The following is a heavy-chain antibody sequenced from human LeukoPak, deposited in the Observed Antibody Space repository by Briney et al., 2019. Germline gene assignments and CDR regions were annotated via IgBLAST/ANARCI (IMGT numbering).Heavy chain of an antibody. D-gene: IGHD3-16*01. J-gene: IGHJ4*02. CDR2: IYHNGDT. Sequence: SETLSLTCTVSGDSNSSGLYSWGWIRQPPGEGLEWIGNIYHNGDTYYNPSLRSRVTISVDTSENQFSLNLRSVTAADTAVYYCARLWSHSKTEDYWGQGTVVTVSS. V-gene: IGHV4-39*01. CDR3: ARLWSHSKTEDY. CDR1: GDSNSSGLYS.